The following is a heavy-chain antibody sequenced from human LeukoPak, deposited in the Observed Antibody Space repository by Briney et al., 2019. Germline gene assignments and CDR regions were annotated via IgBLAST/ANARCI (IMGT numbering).Heavy chain of an antibody. D-gene: IGHD3-22*01. CDR1: GYTLTELS. J-gene: IGHJ1*01. V-gene: IGHV1-24*01. CDR3: AKYSDYYDSSGPNFQH. Sequence: ASVKVSCKVSGYTLTELSMHWVRQAPGKGLEWMGGFDPEDGETIYAQKFQGRVTMTEDTSTDTAYMELSSQRSEDTAVYYCAKYSDYYDSSGPNFQHWGQGILVTVYS. CDR2: FDPEDGET.